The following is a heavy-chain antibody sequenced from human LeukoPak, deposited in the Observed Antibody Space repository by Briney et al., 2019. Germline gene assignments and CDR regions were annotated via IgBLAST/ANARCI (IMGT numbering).Heavy chain of an antibody. Sequence: ASVKVSCKASGYTFTSYYMHWVRQAPGQGLEWMGIISPSGGSTSYAQKFQGRVTMTRDTSTSTVYMELSSLRSEDTAVYYCARASQITMIVVVQIDYWGQGTLVTVSS. V-gene: IGHV1-46*01. J-gene: IGHJ4*02. CDR2: ISPSGGST. CDR1: GYTFTSYY. CDR3: ARASQITMIVVVQIDY. D-gene: IGHD3-22*01.